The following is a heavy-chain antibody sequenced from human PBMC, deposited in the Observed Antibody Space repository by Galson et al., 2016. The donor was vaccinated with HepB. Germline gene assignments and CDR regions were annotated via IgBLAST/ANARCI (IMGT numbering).Heavy chain of an antibody. CDR1: GYSLTELS. J-gene: IGHJ3*02. CDR3: ASGPLGVVVDDAFEI. Sequence: SVKVSCKVSGYSLTELSIHWVRQAPGKGPEWMGGFDPEDVHISYAQQFQGRVIMTEDTSTDTAYMELSSLRSEDTAVYYCASGPLGVVVDDAFEIWGQGTMVTVSS. CDR2: FDPEDVHI. D-gene: IGHD2-15*01. V-gene: IGHV1-24*01.